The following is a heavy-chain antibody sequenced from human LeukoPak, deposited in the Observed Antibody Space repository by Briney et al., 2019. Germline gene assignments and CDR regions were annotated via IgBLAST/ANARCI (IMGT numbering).Heavy chain of an antibody. V-gene: IGHV3-21*01. CDR1: GFTFSTYS. J-gene: IGHJ4*02. D-gene: IGHD1-14*01. CDR3: ARGTLNIPGEHGASDY. Sequence: GGSLRLSCAASGFTFSTYSMNWVRQAPGKGLEWVSSISTSSSYIYYADSVKGRFTISRDNAKKSLYLQMNSLRAEDTAVYYCARGTLNIPGEHGASDYWGQGTLVTVSS. CDR2: ISTSSSYI.